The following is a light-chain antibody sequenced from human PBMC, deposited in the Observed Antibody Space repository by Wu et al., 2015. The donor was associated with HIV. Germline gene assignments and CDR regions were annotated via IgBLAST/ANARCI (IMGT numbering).Light chain of an antibody. J-gene: IGKJ2*01. CDR1: QSISSW. CDR3: QQYNSYST. CDR2: KAS. V-gene: IGKV1-5*03. Sequence: DIQMTQSPSTLSASVGDRVTITCRASQSISSWVAWYQQKSGKAPKLLIYKASSLEPGVPSRFSGSGSGTEFTLTISSLQPGDLATYYCQQYNSYSTFGQGTKLEIK.